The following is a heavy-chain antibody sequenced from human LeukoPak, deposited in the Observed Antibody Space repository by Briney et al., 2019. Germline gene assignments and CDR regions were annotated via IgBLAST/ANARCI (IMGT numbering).Heavy chain of an antibody. CDR2: ISYDGSNK. Sequence: GGSLRLSCAASGFTFSSYGMHWVRQAPGKGLEWVAVISYDGSNKYYADSVKGRFTISRDNSKNTLYLQMGSLRAEDMAVYYCARRGYSYGYFDYWGQGTLVTVSS. CDR1: GFTFSSYG. CDR3: ARRGYSYGYFDY. D-gene: IGHD5-18*01. V-gene: IGHV3-30*03. J-gene: IGHJ4*02.